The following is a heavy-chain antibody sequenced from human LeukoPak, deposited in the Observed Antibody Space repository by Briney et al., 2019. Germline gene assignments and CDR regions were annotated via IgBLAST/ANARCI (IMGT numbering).Heavy chain of an antibody. CDR2: INHSGST. CDR1: GGSFSGYY. J-gene: IGHJ4*02. D-gene: IGHD3-16*02. V-gene: IGHV4-34*01. CDR3: ARVLGVWGSYRYFDY. Sequence: SETLSLTCAVYGGSFSGYYWSWIRQPPGKGLEWIGEINHSGSTNYNPSLKSRVTISVDTSKNQFSLKLSSVTAADTAVYYCARVLGVWGSYRYFDYWGQGTLLTVSS.